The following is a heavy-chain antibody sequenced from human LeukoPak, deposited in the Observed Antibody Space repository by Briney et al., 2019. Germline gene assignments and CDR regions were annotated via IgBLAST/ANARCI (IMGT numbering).Heavy chain of an antibody. V-gene: IGHV4-59*01. CDR2: IYYSGST. D-gene: IGHD3-9*01. CDR1: GGSISSYY. J-gene: IGHJ3*02. CDR3: ARWYFDWLNAFDI. Sequence: SSETLSLTCTVSGGSISSYYWSWIRQPPGKGLEWIGYIYYSGSTNYNPSLKSRVTISVDTSKNQFSLKLSSVTAADTAVYYCARWYFDWLNAFDIWGQGTIVTVSS.